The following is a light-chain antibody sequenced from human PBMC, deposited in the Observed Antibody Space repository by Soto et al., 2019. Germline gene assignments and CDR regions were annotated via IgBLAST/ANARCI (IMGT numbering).Light chain of an antibody. CDR2: GAS. CDR3: QQYGTSPWT. V-gene: IGKV3-20*01. Sequence: EIVLTQSPGTLSLSPGERATLSCRVSQSVTSNYIAWYQQKPGQAPRLLIYGASSRATGIPDRFSGSGSGTDFTLSISRLEPEDFALYYCQQYGTSPWTFGQGTKVDIK. CDR1: QSVTSNY. J-gene: IGKJ1*01.